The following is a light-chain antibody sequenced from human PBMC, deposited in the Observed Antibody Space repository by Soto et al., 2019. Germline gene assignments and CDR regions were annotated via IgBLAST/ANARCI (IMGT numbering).Light chain of an antibody. Sequence: DIQMTQSPSTLSASVGDRVTITCRASQRISSWLAWYQQKPGKAPKLLIYDASSLESVVPSRFSGSGSGTEFTLTISSLQPDDFATYYCQQYNSYSRTFGQGNKLEIK. CDR1: QRISSW. J-gene: IGKJ2*01. CDR2: DAS. CDR3: QQYNSYSRT. V-gene: IGKV1-5*01.